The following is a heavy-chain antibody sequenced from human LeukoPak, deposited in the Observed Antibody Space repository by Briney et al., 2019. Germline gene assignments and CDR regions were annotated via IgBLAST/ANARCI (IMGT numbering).Heavy chain of an antibody. CDR2: IYSGGRT. CDR1: GFTVSGNY. D-gene: IGHD6-19*01. Sequence: GGSLRLSCAASGFTVSGNYMSWVRQAPGKGLEWVSVIYSGGRTYYADSVKGRFTISRDNSKNTLYLQMNSLRAEDTAVYYCAKDGAYSSGWCFDYWGQGTLVTVSS. J-gene: IGHJ4*02. CDR3: AKDGAYSSGWCFDY. V-gene: IGHV3-66*01.